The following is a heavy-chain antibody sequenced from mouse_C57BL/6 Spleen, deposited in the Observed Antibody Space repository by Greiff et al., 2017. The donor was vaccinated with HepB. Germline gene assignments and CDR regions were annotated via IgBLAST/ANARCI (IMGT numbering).Heavy chain of an antibody. CDR3: ARPGSSGYYAMDY. Sequence: QVTLKESGPELVKPGASVKISCKASGYAFSSSWMNWVKQRPGKGLEWIGRIYPGDGDTNYNGKFKGKATLTADKSSSTAYMQLSSLKSEDSAVYFCARPGSSGYYAMDYWGQGTSVTVSS. V-gene: IGHV1-82*01. CDR2: IYPGDGDT. CDR1: GYAFSSSW. D-gene: IGHD1-1*01. J-gene: IGHJ4*01.